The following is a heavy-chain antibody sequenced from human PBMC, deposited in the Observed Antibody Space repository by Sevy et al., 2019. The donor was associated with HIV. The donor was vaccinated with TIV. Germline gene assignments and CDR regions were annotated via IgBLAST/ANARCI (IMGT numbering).Heavy chain of an antibody. CDR3: ARGLGYYYDSSGPKGAFDI. J-gene: IGHJ3*02. CDR2: ISSSSSTI. CDR1: GFTFGSYS. V-gene: IGHV3-48*02. D-gene: IGHD3-22*01. Sequence: GGSLRLSCAASGFTFGSYSMNWVRQAPGKGLEWVSYISSSSSTIYYADSVKGRFTISRDNAKNSLYLQMNSLRDEDTAVYYCARGLGYYYDSSGPKGAFDIWGQGTMVTVSS.